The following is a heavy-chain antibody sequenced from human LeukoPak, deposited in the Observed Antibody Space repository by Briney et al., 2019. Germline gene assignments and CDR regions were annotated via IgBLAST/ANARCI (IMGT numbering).Heavy chain of an antibody. CDR1: GFSVSNYY. J-gene: IGHJ5*02. CDR3: ARDRAVTQDWVEFDP. D-gene: IGHD4-17*01. Sequence: GGSLRLSCAGPGFSVSNYYMSWVRQAPGKGLEWVSLIRDSGETFYADSVKGRFTISRDNSKNTMYLQMNRLRVEDTAVYFCARDRAVTQDWVEFDPWGQGTLVTVSS. V-gene: IGHV3-66*03. CDR2: IRDSGET.